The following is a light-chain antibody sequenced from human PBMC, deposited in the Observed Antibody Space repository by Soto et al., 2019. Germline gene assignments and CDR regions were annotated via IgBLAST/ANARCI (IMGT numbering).Light chain of an antibody. J-gene: IGKJ3*01. V-gene: IGKV3-20*01. CDR2: GAS. Sequence: EIVLTQSPGTLSSSLGERATLSCRASQSVGSNSLAWYQQRPGQAPRLLIYGASTRATGIPDRFSGSGSGTDFNLNINSLEAEDFAVYYCQQYGNTPLFSFGPGTKVDIK. CDR1: QSVGSNS. CDR3: QQYGNTPLFS.